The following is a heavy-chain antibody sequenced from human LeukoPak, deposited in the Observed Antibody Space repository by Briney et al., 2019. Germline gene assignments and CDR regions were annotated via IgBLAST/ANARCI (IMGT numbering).Heavy chain of an antibody. CDR3: ARGFRGDNFDY. J-gene: IGHJ4*02. CDR1: GGSISRGSYF. D-gene: IGHD7-27*01. CDR2: IYYSGST. V-gene: IGHV4-39*07. Sequence: PSETLSLTCTVSGGSISRGSYFWGWIRQPPGRGLEWIGSIYYSGSTYYNPSLKSRVTISVDTSKNQFSLKLSSVTAADTAVYFCARGFRGDNFDYWGQGTLVTVSS.